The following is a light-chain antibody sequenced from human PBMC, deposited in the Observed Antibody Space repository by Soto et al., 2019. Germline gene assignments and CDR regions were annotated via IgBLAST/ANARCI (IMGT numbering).Light chain of an antibody. CDR1: QSVSSN. Sequence: EIVMTQSPATLSVSPGERATLSCRASQSVSSNLAWYQQKPGQAPRLLIYGASTRATGIPARFSGSGSGADFTLTISSLQSEDFAVYYCQQYNNWPLFTFGPGTKVHIK. J-gene: IGKJ3*01. CDR3: QQYNNWPLFT. CDR2: GAS. V-gene: IGKV3-15*01.